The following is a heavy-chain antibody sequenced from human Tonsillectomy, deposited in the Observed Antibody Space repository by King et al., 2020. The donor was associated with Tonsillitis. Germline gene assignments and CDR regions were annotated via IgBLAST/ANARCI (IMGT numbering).Heavy chain of an antibody. CDR1: GGSISSYY. V-gene: IGHV4-59*01. Sequence: QLQESGPGLVKPSETLSLTCTVSGGSISSYYWSWIRQPPGKGLEWIGYIYYSGSTNYNPSLKSRVTISVDTSKNQFSLKLSSVTAAYTAVYYCARFVVVPAAILNWFDPWGQGTLVTVSS. CDR3: ARFVVVPAAILNWFDP. D-gene: IGHD2-2*01. J-gene: IGHJ5*02. CDR2: IYYSGST.